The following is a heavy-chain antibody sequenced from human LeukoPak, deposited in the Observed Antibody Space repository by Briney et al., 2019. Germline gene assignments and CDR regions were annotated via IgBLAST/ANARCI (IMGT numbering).Heavy chain of an antibody. Sequence: PGQSLRLSCTTSGFAFDDFAMSWVRQPAGEGVEWVGFIRRRAYGGAAEYAASVKGRFIISRDDSKGIAYLQMNSLKTEDTAVYYCSRNGLVDFDYWGQGSRVIVSP. CDR1: GFAFDDFA. J-gene: IGHJ4*02. CDR3: SRNGLVDFDY. V-gene: IGHV3-49*04. CDR2: IRRRAYGGAA.